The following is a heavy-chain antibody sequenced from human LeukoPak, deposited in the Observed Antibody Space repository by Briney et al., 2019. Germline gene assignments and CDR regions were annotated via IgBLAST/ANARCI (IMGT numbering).Heavy chain of an antibody. D-gene: IGHD1-7*01. J-gene: IGHJ4*02. V-gene: IGHV3-23*01. CDR3: ARMRELLAWSGY. CDR1: GFTFSSYA. CDR2: ISGRGTNK. Sequence: GGSLRLSCAASGFTFSSYAMHWVRQAPGKGLEWVSGISGRGTNKDYADSVKGRFTISRDNSKNTVYLQVNSLRAEDTAVYYCARMRELLAWSGYWGQGTLVTVSS.